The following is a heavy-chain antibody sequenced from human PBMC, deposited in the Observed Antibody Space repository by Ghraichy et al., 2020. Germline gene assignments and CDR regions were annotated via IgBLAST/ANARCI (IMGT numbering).Heavy chain of an antibody. V-gene: IGHV4-34*01. CDR3: ARGRDSDILTGYSSPGTFDY. Sequence: ESLNISCAVYGGSFSGYYWSWIRQPPGKGLEWIGEINHSGSTNYNPSLKSRVTISVDTSKNQFSLKLSSVTAADTAVYYCARGRDSDILTGYSSPGTFDYWGLGTLVTVSS. CDR1: GGSFSGYY. CDR2: INHSGST. J-gene: IGHJ4*02. D-gene: IGHD3-9*01.